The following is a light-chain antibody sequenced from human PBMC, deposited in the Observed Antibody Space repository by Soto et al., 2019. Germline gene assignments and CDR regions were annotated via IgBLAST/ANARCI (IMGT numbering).Light chain of an antibody. Sequence: GVSDRFSGSKSGNTASLTISGLQAEDEADYYCSSFTTSDTYVFGSGTKVTVL. CDR3: SSFTTSDTYV. V-gene: IGLV2-18*02. J-gene: IGLJ1*01.